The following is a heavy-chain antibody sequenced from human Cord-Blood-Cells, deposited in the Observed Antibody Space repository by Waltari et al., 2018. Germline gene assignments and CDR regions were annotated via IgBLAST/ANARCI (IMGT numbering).Heavy chain of an antibody. J-gene: IGHJ4*02. CDR1: GGSSRSYY. D-gene: IGHD2-15*01. V-gene: IGHV4-34*01. Sequence: QVQLQQWGAGLLKPSETLSLTCAVYGGSSRSYYWSWIRRPPGKGLEWIGEINHSGGTNYNPSLKSRVTISVDTSKNQFSLKLSSVTAADTAVYYCARGRDIVVVVAATLDYWGQGTLVTVSS. CDR3: ARGRDIVVVVAATLDY. CDR2: INHSGGT.